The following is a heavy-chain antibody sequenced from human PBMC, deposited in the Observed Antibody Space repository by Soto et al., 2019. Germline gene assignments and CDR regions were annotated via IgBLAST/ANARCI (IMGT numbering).Heavy chain of an antibody. CDR2: IYHSGST. CDR3: AGVPDR. D-gene: IGHD2-2*01. Sequence: QLQLQESGSGLVKPSQTLSLTCAVSGGSISSGGYSWSWIRQPPGKGLEWIGDIYHSGSTSYTPSLKRRVTIAVDKSKNPLSLKLRSVTAADTAGYYSAGVPDRWGQGTLVTVSS. V-gene: IGHV4-30-2*01. CDR1: GGSISSGGYS. J-gene: IGHJ5*02.